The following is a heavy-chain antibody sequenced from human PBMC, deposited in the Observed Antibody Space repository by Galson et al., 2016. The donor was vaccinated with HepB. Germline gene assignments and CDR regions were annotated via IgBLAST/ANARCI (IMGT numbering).Heavy chain of an antibody. D-gene: IGHD3/OR15-3a*01. V-gene: IGHV3-66*03. J-gene: IGHJ4*02. CDR3: ARDDFWTGPPSASFSFDY. Sequence: SLRLSCAASGFSVSSNYMNWVRQAPGKGLEWVSIIYNSGRTYYADSVKGRFTISRDNSKNTLYLQMNSLRAEDTAVFYCARDDFWTGPPSASFSFDYWGQGTLVTVSS. CDR1: GFSVSSNY. CDR2: IYNSGRT.